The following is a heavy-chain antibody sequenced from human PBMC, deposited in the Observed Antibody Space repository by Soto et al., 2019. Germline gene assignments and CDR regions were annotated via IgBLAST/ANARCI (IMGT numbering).Heavy chain of an antibody. CDR2: ISAYNGNT. CDR1: GYTFTSCG. D-gene: IGHD3-9*01. Sequence: ASVQVSCKASGYTFTSCGISWVRQATGQGLEWMGWISAYNGNTNYAQKLQGRVTMTTDTSTSTAYMELRSLRSDDTAVYYCARRNILTGYLDYWGQEPWSPSPQ. J-gene: IGHJ4*01. CDR3: ARRNILTGYLDY. V-gene: IGHV1-18*04.